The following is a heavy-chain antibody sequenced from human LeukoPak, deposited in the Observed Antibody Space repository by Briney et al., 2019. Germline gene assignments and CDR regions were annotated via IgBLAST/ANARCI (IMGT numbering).Heavy chain of an antibody. J-gene: IGHJ6*02. CDR2: IYTSGST. V-gene: IGHV4-61*02. CDR1: GGSISSGSYY. Sequence: SETLSLTCTVSGGSISSGSYYWSWIRQPAGKGLEWIGRIYTSGSTNYNPSLKSRVTISVDTSKNQFSLKLSSVTAADTAVYYCARGTIGYCNSTSCPRGYYYYGMDVWGQGTTVTVSS. CDR3: ARGTIGYCNSTSCPRGYYYYGMDV. D-gene: IGHD2-2*01.